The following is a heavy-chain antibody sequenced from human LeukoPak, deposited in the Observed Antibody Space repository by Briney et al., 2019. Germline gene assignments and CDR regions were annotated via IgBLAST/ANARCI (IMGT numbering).Heavy chain of an antibody. CDR1: GGSFSGYY. CDR2: INHSGST. D-gene: IGHD2/OR15-2a*01. V-gene: IGHV4-34*01. Sequence: PSETLSLTCAVYGGSFSGYYWSWIRQPPGKGLEWIGEINHSGSTNYNPSLKSRVTISVDTSKNQFSLKLSSVTAADTVVYYCARTFSRRSDFDYWGQGTLVTVSS. J-gene: IGHJ4*02. CDR3: ARTFSRRSDFDY.